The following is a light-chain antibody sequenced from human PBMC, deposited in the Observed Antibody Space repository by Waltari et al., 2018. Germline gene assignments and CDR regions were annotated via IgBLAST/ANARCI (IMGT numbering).Light chain of an antibody. J-gene: IGKJ2*03. V-gene: IGKV1-33*01. CDR2: YAS. CDR3: QQYDNFPYS. Sequence: DIQMSQSPSSLTASVGDRVTITCRASQGINNYLSWYQQKPGKAPKRLIYYASSLESGVPSRFSGSGSGTEYTLTISSLQPEDIATYYCQQYDNFPYSFGQGTKVEIK. CDR1: QGINNY.